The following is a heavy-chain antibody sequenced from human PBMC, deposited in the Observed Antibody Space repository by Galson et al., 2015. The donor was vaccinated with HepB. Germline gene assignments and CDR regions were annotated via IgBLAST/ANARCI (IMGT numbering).Heavy chain of an antibody. V-gene: IGHV1-24*01. CDR1: GYTLTELS. Sequence: SVKVSCKVSGYTLTELSMHWVRQAPGKGLEWMGGFDPEDGETIYAQKFQGRVTMTEDTSTDTAYMELSSLRSEDTAVYYCATGDRVLGAFDIWVQGTMVTVAS. CDR2: FDPEDGET. J-gene: IGHJ3*02. D-gene: IGHD3-10*01. CDR3: ATGDRVLGAFDI.